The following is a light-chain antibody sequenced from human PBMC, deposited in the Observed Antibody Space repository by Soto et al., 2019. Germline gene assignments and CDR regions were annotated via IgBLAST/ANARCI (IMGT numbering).Light chain of an antibody. CDR2: DAS. Sequence: EIVLTQSPATLSLSPGERATLSCRASQSVSTYLAWYQQKPGQPPRLLIYDASTRATGIPARFSGSGSGTEFTLNISSLEPEDFAVYYCQQHNGWPRTFGEGTKVEIK. CDR1: QSVSTY. CDR3: QQHNGWPRT. J-gene: IGKJ4*02. V-gene: IGKV3-11*01.